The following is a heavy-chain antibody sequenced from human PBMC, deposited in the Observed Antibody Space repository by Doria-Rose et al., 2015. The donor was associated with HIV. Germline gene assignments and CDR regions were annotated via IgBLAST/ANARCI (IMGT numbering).Heavy chain of an antibody. D-gene: IGHD6-13*01. J-gene: IGHJ4*02. Sequence: ESGPVLVKPTETLTLTCTVSGVSLSSPGMGVSWIRQPPGKALEWLANILSDDERSYKTSLKSRLTISRGTSKSKVVITMTDMDPVDTATYYCARIKSSRWYHKYYFDFWGQGTLVIVSA. V-gene: IGHV2-26*01. CDR2: ILSDDER. CDR1: GVSLSSPGMG. CDR3: ARIKSSRWYHKYYFDF.